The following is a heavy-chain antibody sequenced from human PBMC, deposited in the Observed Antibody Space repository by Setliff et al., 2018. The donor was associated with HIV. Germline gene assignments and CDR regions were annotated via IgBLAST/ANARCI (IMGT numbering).Heavy chain of an antibody. Sequence: HPGGSLRLSCTASGFPFSNYCMNWVRQAPGKGLQWLSYISSSGDSIYGDSMKGRITISRDKANNSLYLQIHSLTAEDTAVYYCATLARFAPDYWSQGTQVTVSS. CDR2: ISSSGDSI. V-gene: IGHV3-48*01. CDR1: GFPFSNYC. CDR3: ATLARFAPDY. J-gene: IGHJ4*02.